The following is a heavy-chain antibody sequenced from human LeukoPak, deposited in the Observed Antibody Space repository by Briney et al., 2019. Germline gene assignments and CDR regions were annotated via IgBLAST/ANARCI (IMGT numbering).Heavy chain of an antibody. Sequence: GGSLRLSCAASGFTFSDYYMSWIRQGPGKGLEWVSYISSSGSTIYYADSVKGRFTISRDNAKNSLYLQMNSLRAEDTAMYYCARAADYYGSGSYDAFDIWGQGTMVTVSS. V-gene: IGHV3-11*01. CDR3: ARAADYYGSGSYDAFDI. CDR1: GFTFSDYY. D-gene: IGHD3-10*01. CDR2: ISSSGSTI. J-gene: IGHJ3*02.